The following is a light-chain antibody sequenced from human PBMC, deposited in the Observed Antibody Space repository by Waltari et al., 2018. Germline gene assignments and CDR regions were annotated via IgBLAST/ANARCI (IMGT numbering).Light chain of an antibody. CDR2: GAS. CDR3: QHYLRLPVT. CDR1: QSVTRA. J-gene: IGKJ1*01. V-gene: IGKV3-20*01. Sequence: GESATLSCRTSQSVTRALAWYQQKPGQAPRVLIYGASNRATGIPDRFSGSGSGTDFSLTISSLEPEDFAVYYCQHYLRLPVTFGQGTKVEVK.